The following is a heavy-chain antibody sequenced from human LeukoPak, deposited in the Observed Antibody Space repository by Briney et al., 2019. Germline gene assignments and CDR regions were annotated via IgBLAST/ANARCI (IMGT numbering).Heavy chain of an antibody. CDR2: ISYDGSNK. D-gene: IGHD3-22*01. Sequence: GRSLRLSCAASGFTFSSYAMHWVRQAPGKGLEWVAVISYDGSNKYYADSVKGRFTISRDNSKNTLYLQMNSLRAEDTAVYYCVRLRRNSDTSGFYYYYDFWGQGTLVTVSS. CDR1: GFTFSSYA. CDR3: VRLRRNSDTSGFYYYYDF. J-gene: IGHJ4*02. V-gene: IGHV3-30*04.